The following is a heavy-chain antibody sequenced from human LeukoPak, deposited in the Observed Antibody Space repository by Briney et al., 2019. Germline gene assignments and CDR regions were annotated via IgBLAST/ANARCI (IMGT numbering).Heavy chain of an antibody. Sequence: GGSLRLSCAASGFTFSTSSMSWVRQAPGKGLAWVSSISGSGGSTYYADSVKGRFTISRDNSKNPLYLQMNSLRAEDTAVYYCAKDNGIVAPSIPLDYWGQGTLVTVSS. D-gene: IGHD5-12*01. V-gene: IGHV3-23*01. CDR1: GFTFSTSS. J-gene: IGHJ4*02. CDR2: ISGSGGST. CDR3: AKDNGIVAPSIPLDY.